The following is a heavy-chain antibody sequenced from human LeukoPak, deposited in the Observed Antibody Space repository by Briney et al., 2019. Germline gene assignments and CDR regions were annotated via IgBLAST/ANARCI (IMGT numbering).Heavy chain of an antibody. CDR2: ISWHSGSI. V-gene: IGHV3-9*01. CDR3: AKDTWDSSGYLSL. Sequence: PGGSLRLSCAASGFTFHDYAMHWVRQAPGKGLEWVSGISWHSGSIGYADSVKGRFTISRDNAKNSLYLQMNSLRAEDTALHYCAKDTWDSSGYLSLWGQGTLVTVSS. CDR1: GFTFHDYA. J-gene: IGHJ4*02. D-gene: IGHD3-22*01.